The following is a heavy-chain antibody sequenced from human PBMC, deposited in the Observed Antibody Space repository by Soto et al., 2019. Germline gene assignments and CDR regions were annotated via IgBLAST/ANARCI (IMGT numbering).Heavy chain of an antibody. V-gene: IGHV6-1*01. CDR3: AKTAVFWSGYYNYYYGMDV. CDR1: GDSVSSNSAA. Sequence: SQTLSLTCAISGDSVSSNSAAWNWIRQSPSRGLEWLGRTYYRSKWYNDYAVSVKSRITINPDTSKNQFSLQLNSVTPEDTAVYYCAKTAVFWSGYYNYYYGMDVWGQGTTVTVSS. D-gene: IGHD3-3*01. CDR2: TYYRSKWYN. J-gene: IGHJ6*02.